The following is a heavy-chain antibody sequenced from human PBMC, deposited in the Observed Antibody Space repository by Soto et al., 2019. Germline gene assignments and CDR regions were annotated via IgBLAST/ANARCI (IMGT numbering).Heavy chain of an antibody. D-gene: IGHD3-10*01. CDR3: ARDSSFGEPFDY. J-gene: IGHJ4*02. Sequence: QVQLQESGPGLVKPSQTLSLTCTVSGGSISSGDYYWSLIRQHPGKGLEWIGYIYYSGSTYYNPSLKSRVTISLDTSKNQFSLKLTSVTAADTAVYYCARDSSFGEPFDYWGQGTLVTVSS. CDR1: GGSISSGDYY. V-gene: IGHV4-31*03. CDR2: IYYSGST.